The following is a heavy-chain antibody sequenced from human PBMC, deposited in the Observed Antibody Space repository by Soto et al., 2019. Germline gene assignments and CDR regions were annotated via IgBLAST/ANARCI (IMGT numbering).Heavy chain of an antibody. CDR1: GFPLSSYW. CDR2: INRDGSVD. Sequence: GGSLRLSCAAFGFPLSSYWMSWVRQAPGKGLEWVANINRDGSVDYYVDSLKDRFTIFRDNARNSLYLQMNRLRADDTAIYYCARDISAVGATLYFDYWGHGALVTVSS. J-gene: IGHJ4*01. CDR3: ARDISAVGATLYFDY. D-gene: IGHD1-26*01. V-gene: IGHV3-7*01.